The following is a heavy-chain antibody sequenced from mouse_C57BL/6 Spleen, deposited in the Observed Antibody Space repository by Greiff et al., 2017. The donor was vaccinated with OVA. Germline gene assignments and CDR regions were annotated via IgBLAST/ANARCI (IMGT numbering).Heavy chain of an antibody. J-gene: IGHJ2*01. D-gene: IGHD2-5*01. CDR2: IWSDGST. CDR1: GFSLTSYG. Sequence: VKLMESGPGLVAPSQSLSITCTVSGFSLTSYGVHWVRQPPGKGLEWLVVIWSDGSTTYYSALNSRLSISKDNTKSQVVLKMNSRQTDDTAMYYCARQKYSKGSDYYFDYWGQGTTLTVSS. CDR3: ARQKYSKGSDYYFDY. V-gene: IGHV2-6-1*01.